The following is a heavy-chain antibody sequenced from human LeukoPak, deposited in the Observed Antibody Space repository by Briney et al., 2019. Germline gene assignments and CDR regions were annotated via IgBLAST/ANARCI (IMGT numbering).Heavy chain of an antibody. CDR2: INPNSGGT. D-gene: IGHD4-17*01. CDR1: GYTFTGYY. V-gene: IGHV1-2*02. Sequence: SVKVSCKASGYTFTGYYMHWVRQAPGQGLERMGWINPNSGGTNYAQKFRGRVTMTRDTSISTAYMELSRLRSDDTAVYYCARDRTTVTTCWFDPWGQGTLVTVSS. J-gene: IGHJ5*02. CDR3: ARDRTTVTTCWFDP.